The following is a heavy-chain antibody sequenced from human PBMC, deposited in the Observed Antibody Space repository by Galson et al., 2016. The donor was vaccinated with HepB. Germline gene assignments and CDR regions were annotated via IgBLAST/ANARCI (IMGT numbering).Heavy chain of an antibody. D-gene: IGHD3-10*01. CDR2: IGYAGSQK. Sequence: SLRLSCAASGFSFASHAMHWVRQAPGRGLEWVAVIGYAGSQKYYADSVKGRFTISRDNSNNTLYLQGSSLRPDDTAVYYCARPLSLWTSSGDDAIDMWGQGTMVTVSS. CDR3: ARPLSLWTSSGDDAIDM. J-gene: IGHJ3*02. V-gene: IGHV3-30-3*01. CDR1: GFSFASHA.